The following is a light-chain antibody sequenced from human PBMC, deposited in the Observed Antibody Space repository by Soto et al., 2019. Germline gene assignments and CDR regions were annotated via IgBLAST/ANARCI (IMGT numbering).Light chain of an antibody. Sequence: VLTQSPATLSLSPGERATLSCRASQSITTYLAWYQQRPGQAPRLLISDASNRVPGVPVRFSGSGSGTDFTLTIISLEPEDFAVYYCLHRSDWPPGITFGHGTRLDIK. J-gene: IGKJ5*01. CDR1: QSITTY. CDR2: DAS. V-gene: IGKV3-11*01. CDR3: LHRSDWPPGIT.